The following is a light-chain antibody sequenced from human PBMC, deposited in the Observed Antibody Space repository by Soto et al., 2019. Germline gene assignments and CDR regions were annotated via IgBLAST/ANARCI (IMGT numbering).Light chain of an antibody. CDR2: AAS. J-gene: IGKJ1*01. V-gene: IGKV1-39*01. Sequence: IQMTQSPPSLSASVGDRVTITCRASQSISSYLNWYQQKPGKAPKLLIYAASSLQSGVPSRFSGSGSGTDFTLTISSLQPEDFATYYCQQSYSTPRTSGQGTKV. CDR3: QQSYSTPRT. CDR1: QSISSY.